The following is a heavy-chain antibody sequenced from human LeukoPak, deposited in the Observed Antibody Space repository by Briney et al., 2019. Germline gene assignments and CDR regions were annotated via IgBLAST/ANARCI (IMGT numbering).Heavy chain of an antibody. CDR3: AKDIAYYYDSSGPLFDN. CDR1: GFTLSSFS. V-gene: IGHV3-7*01. CDR2: LKEDESEK. Sequence: PGGSLRLSCAVSGFTLSSFSMSWVRQAPGKGLEWVANLKEDESEKYYVDSAKGRFTISRDNAKNSLYLQMNSLRVEDTAVYYCAKDIAYYYDSSGPLFDNWGQGTLVTVSS. D-gene: IGHD3-22*01. J-gene: IGHJ4*02.